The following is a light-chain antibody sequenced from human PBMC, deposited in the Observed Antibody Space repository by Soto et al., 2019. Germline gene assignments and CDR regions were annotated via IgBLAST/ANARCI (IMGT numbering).Light chain of an antibody. Sequence: DIVMTQSPATLSESPGERVTLSCRASQYISSNLAWYQQKPGQPPRLLIYDATSRATGIPSMFSGSGSGTDFTLTIISLQSEDFAVYFCQQYHDWPPLTFGGGPKVEI. CDR3: QQYHDWPPLT. J-gene: IGKJ4*01. V-gene: IGKV3D-15*01. CDR1: QYISSN. CDR2: DAT.